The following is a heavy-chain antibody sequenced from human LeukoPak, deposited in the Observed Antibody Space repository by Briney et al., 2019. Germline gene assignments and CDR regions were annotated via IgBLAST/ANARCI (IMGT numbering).Heavy chain of an antibody. CDR3: ARDNYYDSSGLGY. D-gene: IGHD3-22*01. J-gene: IGHJ4*02. CDR1: GFTFSSYS. CDR2: ISSSSSYI. V-gene: IGHV3-21*01. Sequence: GGSLRLSCAASGFTFSSYSMNRVRQAPGKGLEWVSSISSSSSYIYYADSVKGRFTISRDNAKNSLYLQMNSLRAEDTAVYYCARDNYYDSSGLGYWGQGTLVTVSS.